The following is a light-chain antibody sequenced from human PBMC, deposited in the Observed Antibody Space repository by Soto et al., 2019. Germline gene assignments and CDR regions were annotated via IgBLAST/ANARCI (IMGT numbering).Light chain of an antibody. J-gene: IGLJ3*02. V-gene: IGLV1-40*01. CDR2: GIR. CDR3: QAYDYSLTASV. CDR1: SSNLGAGYD. Sequence: QSVLTQPPSVSGSPGQRVTLYCTGNSSNLGAGYDVHWYKQVPGGAPKLVIFGIRNRPSGVPERFSGSKSGTSASLAITGLQAEDEADYYCQAYDYSLTASVFGGGTKVTVL.